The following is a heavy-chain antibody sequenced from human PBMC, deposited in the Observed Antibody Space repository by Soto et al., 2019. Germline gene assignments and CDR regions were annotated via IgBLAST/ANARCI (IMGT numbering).Heavy chain of an antibody. CDR3: ARDQEQYSSGWSPFDY. CDR1: GYTFTSYG. D-gene: IGHD6-19*01. CDR2: ISAYNGNT. J-gene: IGHJ4*02. V-gene: IGHV1-18*01. Sequence: QVQLVQSGAEVKKPGASVKVSCKASGYTFTSYGISWVRQAPGQGLEWMGWISAYNGNTNYAQKLQGRVTMTTDTSTSTAYMDLRSLRSDDTAVYYCARDQEQYSSGWSPFDYWGQGTLVTVSS.